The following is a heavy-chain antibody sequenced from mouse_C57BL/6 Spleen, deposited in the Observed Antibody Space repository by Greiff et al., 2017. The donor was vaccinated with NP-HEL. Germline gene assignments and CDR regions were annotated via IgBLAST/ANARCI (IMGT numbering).Heavy chain of an antibody. CDR2: INYDGSST. J-gene: IGHJ1*03. D-gene: IGHD1-1*01. Sequence: EVKLMESEGGLVQPGSSMKLSCTASGFTFSDYYMAWVRQVPEKGLEWVANINYDGSSTYYLDSLKSRFIISRDNAKNILYLQMSSLKSEDTATYYCARERYYGSSYWYFDVWGTGTTVTVSS. V-gene: IGHV5-16*01. CDR3: ARERYYGSSYWYFDV. CDR1: GFTFSDYY.